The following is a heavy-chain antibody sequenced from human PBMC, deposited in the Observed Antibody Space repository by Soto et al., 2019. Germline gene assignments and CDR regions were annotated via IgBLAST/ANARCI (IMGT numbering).Heavy chain of an antibody. Sequence: ASVKVSCKASGYTFTSYGISWVRQAPGQGLEWMGWISAYNGNTNYAQKLQGRVTMTTDTSTSTAYMELRSLRSDDTAVYYCARDLSYDFWSGYHPGVDYYYGMDVWGQGTTVTVCS. D-gene: IGHD3-3*01. V-gene: IGHV1-18*01. J-gene: IGHJ6*02. CDR1: GYTFTSYG. CDR3: ARDLSYDFWSGYHPGVDYYYGMDV. CDR2: ISAYNGNT.